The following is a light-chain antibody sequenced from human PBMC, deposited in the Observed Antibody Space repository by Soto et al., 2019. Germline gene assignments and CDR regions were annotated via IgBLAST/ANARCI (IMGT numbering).Light chain of an antibody. CDR1: FGAVANYNY. CDR3: LLSYRGVRV. V-gene: IGLV7-46*01. J-gene: IGLJ2*01. CDR2: DTS. Sequence: QTVVTQEPSLTVSPGETVTLTCGSSFGAVANYNYPYWFQQKPGQAPRTVIYDTSVRHSWTPARFSGSLLGGKAALTLSGAQPEDEADYYCLLSYRGVRVFGGGTKVTVL.